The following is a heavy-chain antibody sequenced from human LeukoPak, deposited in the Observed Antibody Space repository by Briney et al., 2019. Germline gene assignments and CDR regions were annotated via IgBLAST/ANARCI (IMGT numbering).Heavy chain of an antibody. CDR1: GYSFTSYW. J-gene: IGHJ3*02. CDR2: IYPGDSDT. Sequence: GESLKISCKGSGYSFTSYWIGWVRQMPGKGLEWMGIIYPGDSDTRYSPSFQGLVTISADKSISTAYLQWSSLKASDTAMYYCARQRLGYCTNGVCYTEAFDIWGQGTMVTVSS. V-gene: IGHV5-51*01. D-gene: IGHD2-8*01. CDR3: ARQRLGYCTNGVCYTEAFDI.